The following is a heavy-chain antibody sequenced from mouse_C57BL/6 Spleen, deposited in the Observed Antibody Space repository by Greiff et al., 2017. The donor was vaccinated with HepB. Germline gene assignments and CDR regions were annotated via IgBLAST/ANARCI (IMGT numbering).Heavy chain of an antibody. CDR1: GSTFTTYP. CDR2: FHPYNDDT. J-gene: IGHJ2*01. D-gene: IGHD2-4*01. Sequence: QVQLQESGAELVKPGASVKMSCKASGSTFTTYPIEWLKQNHGKSLEWIGNFHPYNDDTKYNEKFKGKATLTVEKSSSTVYLELSRLTSDDSAVDYCARGGIYDYDDGGDYFDYWGQGTTLTVSS. CDR3: ARGGIYDYDDGGDYFDY. V-gene: IGHV1-47*01.